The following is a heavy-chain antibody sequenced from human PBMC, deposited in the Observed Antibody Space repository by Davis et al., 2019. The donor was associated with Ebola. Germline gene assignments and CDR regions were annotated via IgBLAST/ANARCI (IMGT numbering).Heavy chain of an antibody. J-gene: IGHJ4*02. Sequence: GESLKISCETSGFIFRNYAMSWVRQAPGKGLEWVSAISGRGGSTYYADSVKGRFTISRDNSRNMLYLQMNSLRAEDTAVYYCAKDLGLMVYALGYWGQGTLVTVSS. V-gene: IGHV3-23*01. D-gene: IGHD2-8*01. CDR3: AKDLGLMVYALGY. CDR1: GFIFRNYA. CDR2: ISGRGGST.